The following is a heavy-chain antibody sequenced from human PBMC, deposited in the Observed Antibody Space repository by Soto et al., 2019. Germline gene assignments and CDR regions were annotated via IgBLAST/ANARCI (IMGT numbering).Heavy chain of an antibody. CDR2: INPSGGST. Sequence: VASVKVSCKASGYTFTSYYMHWVRQAPGQGLEWMGIINPSGGSTSYAQKFQGRVTMTRDTSTSTVYMELSSLRSEDTAVYYCARGYCSSTSCYDPFSYYYYGMDVWGQGTTVTVSS. J-gene: IGHJ6*02. D-gene: IGHD2-2*01. CDR3: ARGYCSSTSCYDPFSYYYYGMDV. CDR1: GYTFTSYY. V-gene: IGHV1-46*01.